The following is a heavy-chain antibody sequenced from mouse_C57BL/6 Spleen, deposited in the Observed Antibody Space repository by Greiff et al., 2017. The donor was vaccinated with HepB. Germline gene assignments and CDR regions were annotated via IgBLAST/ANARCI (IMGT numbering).Heavy chain of an antibody. Sequence: QVQLKQSGPELVKPGASVKISCKASGYAFSSSWMNWVKQRPGKGLEWIGRIYPGDGDTNYNGKFKGKATLTADKSSSTAYMQLSSLTSEDSAVYFCARELGLDGYFDYWGQGTTLTVSS. V-gene: IGHV1-82*01. J-gene: IGHJ2*01. D-gene: IGHD4-1*01. CDR3: ARELGLDGYFDY. CDR1: GYAFSSSW. CDR2: IYPGDGDT.